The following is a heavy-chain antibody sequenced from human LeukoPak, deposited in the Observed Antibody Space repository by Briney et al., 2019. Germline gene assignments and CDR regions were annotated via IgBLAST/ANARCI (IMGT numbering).Heavy chain of an antibody. J-gene: IGHJ4*02. CDR3: TRDDPQWREHDY. CDR2: ISGYNGNT. Sequence: ASVKVSCKASGYTFSNYHISWVRQAPGQGLEWMGWISGYNGNTNFAQKFQGRVTIITDTSTRTAYMELRSLRPDDTAVYYCTRDDPQWREHDYWGQGTLVTVSS. D-gene: IGHD6-19*01. V-gene: IGHV1-18*01. CDR1: GYTFSNYH.